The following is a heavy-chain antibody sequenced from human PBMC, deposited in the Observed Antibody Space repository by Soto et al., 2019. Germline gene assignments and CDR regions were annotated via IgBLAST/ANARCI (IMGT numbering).Heavy chain of an antibody. CDR3: AHYCTNGVCYSFGFDY. J-gene: IGHJ4*02. Sequence: QITLKESGPTLVNPTQTLTLTCTFSGFSLSTSGVGVGWIRQPPGKALEWLALIYWDDDKRYSPSLKSRLTITKDTSKNQVVLTMTNMDPVDTATYYCAHYCTNGVCYSFGFDYWGQGTLVTVSS. CDR2: IYWDDDK. V-gene: IGHV2-5*02. CDR1: GFSLSTSGVG. D-gene: IGHD2-8*01.